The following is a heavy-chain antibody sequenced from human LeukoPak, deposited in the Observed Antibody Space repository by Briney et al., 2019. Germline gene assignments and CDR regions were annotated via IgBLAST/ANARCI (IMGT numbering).Heavy chain of an antibody. J-gene: IGHJ4*02. CDR3: ARGEPPELGYCSGGSCGRYYFDY. CDR1: DGSISSGGYY. D-gene: IGHD2-15*01. CDR2: IYYSGST. Sequence: SQTLSLTCTVSDGSISSGGYYWSWIRQHPGKGLEWIGYIYYSGSTYYNPSLKSRVTISVDTSKNQFSLKLSSVTAADTAVYYCARGEPPELGYCSGGSCGRYYFDYWGQGTLVTVSS. V-gene: IGHV4-31*03.